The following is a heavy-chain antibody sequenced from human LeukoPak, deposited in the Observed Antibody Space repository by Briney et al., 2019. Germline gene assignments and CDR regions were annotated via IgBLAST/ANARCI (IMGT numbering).Heavy chain of an antibody. Sequence: GGSLRLSCATSGFTFSSYAMSWVRQAPGKGLEWVSAISGSGGNTHYADSVKGRFTISRDNFKNTLHLEMNSLRAEDTAVYYCARDKVLSRGSDSYYYYMDVWGKGTTVTVSS. CDR1: GFTFSSYA. J-gene: IGHJ6*03. D-gene: IGHD3-16*01. CDR3: ARDKVLSRGSDSYYYYMDV. CDR2: ISGSGGNT. V-gene: IGHV3-23*01.